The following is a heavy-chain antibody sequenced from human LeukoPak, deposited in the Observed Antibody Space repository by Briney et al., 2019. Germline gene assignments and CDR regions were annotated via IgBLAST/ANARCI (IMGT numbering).Heavy chain of an antibody. CDR3: ARGADGVSSNSRGWFDP. Sequence: GGSLRLSCAASGFTFSSYGIHWVRQAPGKGLEWVAFIRYDGSNKYYTDSVKGRFTISRDNSKNTLYLQMNSLRAEDTAVYSCARGADGVSSNSRGWFDPWGQGTLVTVSS. CDR1: GFTFSSYG. D-gene: IGHD2-15*01. V-gene: IGHV3-30*02. CDR2: IRYDGSNK. J-gene: IGHJ5*02.